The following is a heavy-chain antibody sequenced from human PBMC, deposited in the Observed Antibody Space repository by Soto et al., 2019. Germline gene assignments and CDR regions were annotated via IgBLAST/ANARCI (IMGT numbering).Heavy chain of an antibody. D-gene: IGHD3-9*01. Sequence: QVQLQQWGAGLLKPSETLSLTCAVYVGSFSGYYWSWIRQSPGKGLEWIGESNHSGTTKYNPSLKSRVTISVDTSKNQVSLKLTSVTAADTAVYYCARESYFDWSGGLYFDYWGQGTRVTVSS. CDR1: VGSFSGYY. CDR3: ARESYFDWSGGLYFDY. CDR2: SNHSGTT. V-gene: IGHV4-34*01. J-gene: IGHJ4*02.